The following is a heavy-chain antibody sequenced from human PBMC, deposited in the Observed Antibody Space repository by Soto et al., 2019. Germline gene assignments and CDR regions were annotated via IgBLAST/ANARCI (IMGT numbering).Heavy chain of an antibody. CDR2: IYYSGST. D-gene: IGHD2-15*01. CDR1: GGSISSYY. V-gene: IGHV4-59*01. J-gene: IGHJ6*03. CDR3: ARAPHCSGGSCYSFDDYYYYMDV. Sequence: SETLSLTCTVSGGSISSYYWSWIRQPPGKGLEWIGYIYYSGSTNYNPSLKSRVTISVDTSKNQFSLKLSSVTAADTAVYYCARAPHCSGGSCYSFDDYYYYMDVWGKGTTVTVSS.